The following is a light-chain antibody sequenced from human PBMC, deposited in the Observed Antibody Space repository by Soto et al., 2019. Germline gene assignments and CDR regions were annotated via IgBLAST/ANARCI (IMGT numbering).Light chain of an antibody. V-gene: IGKV1-9*01. CDR3: QQLNSYPRT. J-gene: IGKJ1*01. CDR2: GAS. CDR1: QGISSY. Sequence: GARVTITCRASQGISSYLAWYQQKPGKAPKLLIYGASTLQNGVPSTFSGSGSGTEFTLTISSLQPEDFATYYCQQLNSYPRTFGQGTKVDIK.